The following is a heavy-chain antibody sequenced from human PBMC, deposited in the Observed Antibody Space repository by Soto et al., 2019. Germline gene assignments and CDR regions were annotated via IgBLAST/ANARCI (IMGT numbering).Heavy chain of an antibody. Sequence: ASVKVSCKASGGTFSSYAISWVRQAPGQGLEWMGGIIPIFGTANYAQKFQGRVTITADESTSTAYMELSSLRSEDTAVYYCARGARRFGELLFPLYYCYGMDVWGQGTTVTVSS. CDR3: ARGARRFGELLFPLYYCYGMDV. CDR1: GGTFSSYA. J-gene: IGHJ6*02. D-gene: IGHD3-10*01. CDR2: IIPIFGTA. V-gene: IGHV1-69*13.